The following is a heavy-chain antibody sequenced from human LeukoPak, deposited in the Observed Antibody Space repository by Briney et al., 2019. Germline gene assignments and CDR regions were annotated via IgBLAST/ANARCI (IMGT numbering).Heavy chain of an antibody. CDR2: IYSGDTT. V-gene: IGHV3-66*01. CDR3: ASILRSSSGYYFDY. J-gene: IGHJ4*02. CDR1: GFTVSTNY. Sequence: GGSLRLSCAASGFTVSTNYMSWVRQAPGKGLEWVSVIYSGDTTFYADSVRGKFTISRDNSKNTLYLQMNSLRAEDTAVYYCASILRSSSGYYFDYWGQGTLVSVSS. D-gene: IGHD3-10*01.